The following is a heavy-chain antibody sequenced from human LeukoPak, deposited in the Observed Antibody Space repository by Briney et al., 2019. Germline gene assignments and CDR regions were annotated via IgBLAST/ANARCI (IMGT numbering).Heavy chain of an antibody. CDR1: GFTFSNYN. Sequence: GGSLRLSCAASGFTFSNYNMNWVRQAPGKGLEWVSSISYSSSYIYYADSVKGRFTISRDNAKNSLYLQMNNLRPEDTAVYYCSSLYYFDYWGQGTLVTVSS. CDR3: SSLYYFDY. V-gene: IGHV3-21*01. CDR2: ISYSSSYI. J-gene: IGHJ4*02.